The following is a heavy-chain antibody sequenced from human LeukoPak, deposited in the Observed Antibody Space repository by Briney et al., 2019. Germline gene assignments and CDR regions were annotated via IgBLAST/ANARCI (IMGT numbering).Heavy chain of an antibody. CDR3: AKGRGFRVWDPWDN. Sequence: PGGSLRLSCAASGLTFSSYWMHWVRQAPGKGLVWVSRINSDGSTTTYADSVKGRFTISRDNAKNTLYLQMNSLRVEDTAVYYCAKGRGFRVWDPWDNWGQGTLITVSS. CDR1: GLTFSSYW. D-gene: IGHD3-16*01. V-gene: IGHV3-74*01. CDR2: INSDGSTT. J-gene: IGHJ4*02.